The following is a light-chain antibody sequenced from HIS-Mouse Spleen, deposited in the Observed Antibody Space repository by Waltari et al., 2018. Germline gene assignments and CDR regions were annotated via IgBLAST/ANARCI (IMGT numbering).Light chain of an antibody. V-gene: IGLV1-40*01. CDR3: QSYDSSLSGSV. Sequence: QSVLTQPPSVSGATGQRVTIPCTGSSSNIGAGYDVHWSPQLPGTAPKLLIYGNSNRPSGVPDRFSGSKSGTSASLAITGLQAEDEADYYCQSYDSSLSGSVFGGGTKLTVL. J-gene: IGLJ3*02. CDR1: SSNIGAGYD. CDR2: GNS.